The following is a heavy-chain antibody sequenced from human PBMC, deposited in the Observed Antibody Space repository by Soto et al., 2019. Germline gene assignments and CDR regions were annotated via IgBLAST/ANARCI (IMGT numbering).Heavy chain of an antibody. V-gene: IGHV1-69*06. CDR3: ARKGVSGSGRNGVYYYYYGMDV. Sequence: QVQLVQSGAEVKKPGSSVKVSCKASGGTFSSYAISWVRQAPGQGLEWMGGIIPIFGTANYAQKFQGRVTINAEKSTSTAYMELSSLRSEDTAVYYCARKGVSGSGRNGVYYYYYGMDVWGQGTTVTVSS. CDR1: GGTFSSYA. CDR2: IIPIFGTA. J-gene: IGHJ6*02. D-gene: IGHD3-10*01.